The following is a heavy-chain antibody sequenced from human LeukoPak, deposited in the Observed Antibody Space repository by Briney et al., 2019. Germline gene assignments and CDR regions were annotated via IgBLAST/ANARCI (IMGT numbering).Heavy chain of an antibody. CDR1: GFTFSSYS. J-gene: IGHJ4*02. V-gene: IGHV3-48*04. Sequence: GGSLRLSCAASGFTFSSYSMNWVRQAPGKGLEWVSYISSSSTIYYADSVKGRFTISRDNAKNSLYLQMNSLRAEDTAIYYCAKPHDSGWWMFDYWGQGTLVTVSS. CDR2: ISSSSTI. CDR3: AKPHDSGWWMFDY. D-gene: IGHD6-19*01.